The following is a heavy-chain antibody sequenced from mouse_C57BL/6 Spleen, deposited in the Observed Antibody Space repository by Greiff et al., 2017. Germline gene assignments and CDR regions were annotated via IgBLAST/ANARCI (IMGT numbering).Heavy chain of an antibody. D-gene: IGHD1-1*01. J-gene: IGHJ3*01. CDR1: GYTFTDYY. V-gene: IGHV1-75*01. CDR3: ARNYCGSSSAWFAY. Sequence: QVQLQQSGPELVKPGASVKISCKASGYTFTDYYINWVKQRPGQGLEWIGWIFPGSGSTYYNEKFKGKATLTVDKSSSTAYMLLSSLTSEDSAVYFCARNYCGSSSAWFAYWGQGTLVTVSA. CDR2: IFPGSGST.